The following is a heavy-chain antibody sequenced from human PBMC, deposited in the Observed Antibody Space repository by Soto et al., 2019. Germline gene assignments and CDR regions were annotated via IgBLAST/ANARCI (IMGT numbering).Heavy chain of an antibody. D-gene: IGHD6-19*01. J-gene: IGHJ5*02. V-gene: IGHV3-74*01. CDR3: ARGLSGWYGFDD. Sequence: EVQLVESGGGLVQPGGSLRLSCADSGFIISSNWMHWVRQAPGKGLVWVSRINSHGSTTSYADSVKGRFTISRDNAKNTLYLQMNSLRAEDTAVYYCARGLSGWYGFDDWGQGTLVTVSS. CDR1: GFIISSNW. CDR2: INSHGSTT.